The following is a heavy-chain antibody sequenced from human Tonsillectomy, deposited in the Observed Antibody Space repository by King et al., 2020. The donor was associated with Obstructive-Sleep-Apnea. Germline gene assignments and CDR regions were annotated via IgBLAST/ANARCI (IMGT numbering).Heavy chain of an antibody. J-gene: IGHJ4*02. D-gene: IGHD6-13*01. CDR2: IDWDDDK. Sequence: TLQESGPALVKPTQTLTLTCTFSGFSLSTSGMCVNWIRQPPGKALEWLARIDWDDDKYYITSLKTRLTISKDTSKNHVVLTMTNMDPVDTATYYCARSHFPQSSSWSGPFDYWGQGTLVTVSS. CDR1: GFSLSTSGMC. V-gene: IGHV2-70*11. CDR3: ARSHFPQSSSWSGPFDY.